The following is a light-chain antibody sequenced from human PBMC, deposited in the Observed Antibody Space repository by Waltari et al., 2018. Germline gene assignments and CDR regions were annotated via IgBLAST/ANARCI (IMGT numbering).Light chain of an antibody. J-gene: IGLJ3*02. CDR2: EVS. CDR3: CSYTSSSTWV. Sequence: QSALTQPASVSGSPGQSITISCTGTSSDVGGYNFVSWCQQHPGKAPKRIISEVSNRPSGVSDRFSGSKSGTTASLTISGLQAEDEADYHCCSYTSSSTWVFGGGTELTVL. V-gene: IGLV2-14*01. CDR1: SSDVGGYNF.